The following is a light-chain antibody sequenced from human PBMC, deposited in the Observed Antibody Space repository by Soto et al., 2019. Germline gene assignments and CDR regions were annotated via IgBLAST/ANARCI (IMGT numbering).Light chain of an antibody. V-gene: IGLV2-23*02. CDR1: TSDVGTYNL. Sequence: QSALTQPASVSGSPGQSITLSCTGTTSDVGTYNLVSWYQQYPGKAPQVVISEVTKRPSGVSDRFSGSKSGNMASLTISGLQAEDEADYYCRSYAGTGTWIFGGGTKVTVL. CDR3: RSYAGTGTWI. J-gene: IGLJ2*01. CDR2: EVT.